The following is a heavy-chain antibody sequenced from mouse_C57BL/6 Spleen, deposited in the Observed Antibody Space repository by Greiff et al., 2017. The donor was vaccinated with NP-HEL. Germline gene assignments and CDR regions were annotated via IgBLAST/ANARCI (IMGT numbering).Heavy chain of an antibody. Sequence: QVQLQQPGAELVMPGASVKLSCKASGYTFTSYWMHWVKQRPGQGLEWIGEIDPSDSYTTYNQKFKGKSTLTVDKSSSTAYMQLSSLTSEDSAVDYCARRGVSDSLDYWGQGTSVTVSS. J-gene: IGHJ4*01. CDR2: IDPSDSYT. V-gene: IGHV1-69*01. CDR1: GYTFTSYW. CDR3: ARRGVSDSLDY.